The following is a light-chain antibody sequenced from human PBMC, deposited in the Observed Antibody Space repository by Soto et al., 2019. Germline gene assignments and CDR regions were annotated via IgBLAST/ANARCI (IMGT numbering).Light chain of an antibody. V-gene: IGLV1-44*01. Sequence: QSVLTQPPSASGTPGQRVTISSSGSSSNIGSNTVNWYQQLPGTAPKLLIYSNNQRPSGVPDRFSGSKSGTSASLAISGLQSEDEADYYCAAWDDSLNGHYVFGTGTKLTVL. J-gene: IGLJ1*01. CDR1: SSNIGSNT. CDR2: SNN. CDR3: AAWDDSLNGHYV.